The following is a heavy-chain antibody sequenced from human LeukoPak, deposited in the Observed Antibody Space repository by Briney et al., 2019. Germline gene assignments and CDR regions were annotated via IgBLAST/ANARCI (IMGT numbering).Heavy chain of an antibody. J-gene: IGHJ4*02. CDR3: ARGSQDTMVRGARYYFDY. Sequence: ASVKVSCKASGYTFTGYYMHWVRQAPGQGLEWMGWINPNSGGTNYAQKFQGRVTMTRDTSISTAYMELSRLRSEDTAVYYCARGSQDTMVRGARYYFDYWGQGTLVTVSS. D-gene: IGHD3-10*01. CDR1: GYTFTGYY. CDR2: INPNSGGT. V-gene: IGHV1-2*02.